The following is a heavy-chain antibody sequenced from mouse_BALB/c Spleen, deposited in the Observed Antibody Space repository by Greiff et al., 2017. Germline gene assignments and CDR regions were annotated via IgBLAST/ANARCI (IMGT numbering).Heavy chain of an antibody. CDR1: GYTFTSYW. CDR3: ARKGGLLRYFDY. J-gene: IGHJ2*01. V-gene: IGHV1-87*01. D-gene: IGHD1-1*01. Sequence: QVQLKQSGAELARPGASVKLSCKASGYTFTSYWMQWVKQRPGQGLEWIGAIYPGDGDTRYTQKFKGKATLTADKSSSTAYMQLSSLASEDSAVYYCARKGGLLRYFDYWGQGTTLTVSS. CDR2: IYPGDGDT.